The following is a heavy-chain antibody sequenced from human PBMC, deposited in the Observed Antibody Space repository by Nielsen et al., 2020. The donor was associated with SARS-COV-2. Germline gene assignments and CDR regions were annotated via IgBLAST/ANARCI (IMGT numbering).Heavy chain of an antibody. V-gene: IGHV1-46*01. CDR3: ARESAYGDYTGGFDY. CDR2: INPTNGGT. Sequence: ASVKVSCKASGYTFTNNYMHWVRQAPGQGLEWMGLINPTNGGTTYAQKFLGTVTMTRDTSTSTVYMELSSLRSDDTAVYYCARESAYGDYTGGFDYWGQGTLVTVSS. J-gene: IGHJ4*02. CDR1: GYTFTNNY. D-gene: IGHD4-17*01.